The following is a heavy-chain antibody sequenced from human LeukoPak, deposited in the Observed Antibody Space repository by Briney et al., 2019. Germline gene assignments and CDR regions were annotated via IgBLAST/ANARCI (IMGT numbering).Heavy chain of an antibody. D-gene: IGHD3-22*01. CDR3: ARGGVWLFTDTGFDY. Sequence: ASVKVSCKASGYTFTGYYMHWVRQAPGQGLEWMGWISAYNGNTNYAQKLQGRVTMTTDTSTSTAYMELRSLRSDDTAVYYCARGGVWLFTDTGFDYWGQGTLVTVSS. J-gene: IGHJ4*02. CDR1: GYTFTGYY. V-gene: IGHV1-18*04. CDR2: ISAYNGNT.